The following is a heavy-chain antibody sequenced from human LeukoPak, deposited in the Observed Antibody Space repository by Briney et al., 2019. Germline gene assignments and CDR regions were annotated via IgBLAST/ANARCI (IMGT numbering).Heavy chain of an antibody. CDR1: GYTFTSYA. CDR2: INAGNGNT. CDR3: ARERSAVTFDY. D-gene: IGHD4-17*01. J-gene: IGHJ4*02. Sequence: ASVKVSCKASGYTFTSYAMHWVRQAPGQRLEWKGWINAGNGNTKYSQKFQGRVTITRDTSASTAYMELSSLRSEDTAVYYCARERSAVTFDYWGQGTLVTVSS. V-gene: IGHV1-3*01.